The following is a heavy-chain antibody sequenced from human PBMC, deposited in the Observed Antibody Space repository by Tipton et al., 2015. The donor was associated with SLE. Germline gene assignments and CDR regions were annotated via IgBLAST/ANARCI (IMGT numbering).Heavy chain of an antibody. Sequence: TLSLTCTVSGGSISSYNWSWIRQPPGKGLEWIGYIYTSGSTNSNPSPKSRVTISVDTSKNQFSLKLSSVTAADTAVYYCARDWSSGWYNWFDPWGQGTLVTVSS. CDR2: IYTSGST. V-gene: IGHV4-4*08. D-gene: IGHD6-19*01. CDR1: GGSISSYN. J-gene: IGHJ5*02. CDR3: ARDWSSGWYNWFDP.